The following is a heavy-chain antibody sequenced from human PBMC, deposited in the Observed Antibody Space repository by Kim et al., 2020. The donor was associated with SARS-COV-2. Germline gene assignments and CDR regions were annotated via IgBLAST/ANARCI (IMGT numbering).Heavy chain of an antibody. CDR3: SGGGDYLTQFDY. Sequence: SESLSLTCIVSGCSISGHHWSWIRQPPEKGLEWIGYTYYSGSTNYNPSLKSGVTISVDMSKNQFSLKLSSVTAADTAAYYCSGGGDYLTQFDYWGQGTLV. D-gene: IGHD7-27*01. CDR2: TYYSGST. V-gene: IGHV4-59*11. CDR1: GCSISGHH. J-gene: IGHJ4*02.